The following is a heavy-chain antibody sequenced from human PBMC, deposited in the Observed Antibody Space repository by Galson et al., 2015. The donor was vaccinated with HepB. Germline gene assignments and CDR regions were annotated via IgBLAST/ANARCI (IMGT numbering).Heavy chain of an antibody. CDR1: GGSISSLSYY. Sequence: LSLTCTVSGGSISSLSYYWVWIRQSPGKGLEWIGSIYYGGTTYYNPSLKSRVTMSVDTSKNQLSLRLSSVTAADTAVYYCARQQGLVRGPFPGSDAFNIWGQGTMVTVSS. V-gene: IGHV4-39*01. CDR2: IYYGGTT. J-gene: IGHJ3*02. D-gene: IGHD3-10*01. CDR3: ARQQGLVRGPFPGSDAFNI.